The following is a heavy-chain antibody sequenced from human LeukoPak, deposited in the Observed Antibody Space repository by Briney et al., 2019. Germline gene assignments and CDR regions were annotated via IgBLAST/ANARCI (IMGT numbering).Heavy chain of an antibody. CDR1: GYSFTSYW. Sequence: HGESLKISCKGSGYSFTSYWISWVRQMPGKGLEWMGRIDPSDSYTNYSPSFQGHVTISADESISTAYLQWSSLKASDTAMYYCARTYGSGSYMFNYWGQGTLVTVSS. CDR3: ARTYGSGSYMFNY. D-gene: IGHD3-10*01. V-gene: IGHV5-10-1*01. J-gene: IGHJ4*02. CDR2: IDPSDSYT.